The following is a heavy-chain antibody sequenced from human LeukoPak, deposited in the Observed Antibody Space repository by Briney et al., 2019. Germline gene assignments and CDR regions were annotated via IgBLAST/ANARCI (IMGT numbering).Heavy chain of an antibody. CDR1: GGTFSSYA. V-gene: IGHV1-69*05. J-gene: IGHJ4*02. D-gene: IGHD4-11*01. CDR3: ARVGNDYSNYDLTFDY. Sequence: ASVKVSCKASGGTFSSYAISWARQAPGQGLEWMGGIIPIFGTANYAQKFQGRVTITTDESTSTAYMELSSLRSEDTAVYYCARVGNDYSNYDLTFDYWGQGTLVTVSS. CDR2: IIPIFGTA.